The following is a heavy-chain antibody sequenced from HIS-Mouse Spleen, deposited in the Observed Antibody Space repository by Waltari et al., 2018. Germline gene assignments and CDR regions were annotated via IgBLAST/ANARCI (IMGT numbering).Heavy chain of an antibody. CDR2: IWYDGSNK. D-gene: IGHD1-1*01. V-gene: IGHV3-33*01. CDR3: VFTPHNPDPSLNAFDI. Sequence: VAVIWYDGSNKYYADSVKGRFTISRDNSKNTLYLQMNSLRAEDTAVYYCVFTPHNPDPSLNAFDIWGQGTMVTVSS. J-gene: IGHJ3*02.